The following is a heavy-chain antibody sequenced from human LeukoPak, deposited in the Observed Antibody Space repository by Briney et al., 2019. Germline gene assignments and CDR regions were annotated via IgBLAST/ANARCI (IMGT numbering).Heavy chain of an antibody. CDR1: GGSISSYY. J-gene: IGHJ4*02. D-gene: IGHD1-26*01. CDR3: ARGVGTTTNFDY. Sequence: KPSETLSLTCTVSGGSISSYYWNWIRQPPGKGLEWIGYIYYSGSTNYNPSLKSRVTISVDTSKNQFSLNLSSVTAADTAVYYCARGVGTTTNFDYWGQGTLVTVSS. CDR2: IYYSGST. V-gene: IGHV4-59*01.